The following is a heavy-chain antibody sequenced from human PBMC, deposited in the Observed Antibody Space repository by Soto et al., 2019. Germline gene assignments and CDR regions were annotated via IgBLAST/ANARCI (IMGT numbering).Heavy chain of an antibody. J-gene: IGHJ4*02. V-gene: IGHV5-10-1*01. CDR2: IDPSDSYT. D-gene: IGHD6-19*01. CDR1: GYSFTSYL. Sequence: PGESLKISCKGSGYSFTSYLISWVRQMPGKGLEWMGRIDPSDSYTNYSPSFQGHVTISADKSISTAYLQWSSLKASDTAMYYCAGGLYSSGFGDYWGQGTLVTVSS. CDR3: AGGLYSSGFGDY.